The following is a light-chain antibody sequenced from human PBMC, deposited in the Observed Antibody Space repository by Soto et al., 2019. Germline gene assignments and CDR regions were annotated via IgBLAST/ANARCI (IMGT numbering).Light chain of an antibody. J-gene: IGLJ3*02. CDR1: SSKIGSNT. CDR3: AAWDDSLNGQV. Sequence: QSVLTQPPSASGTPGQRVTISCSGSSSKIGSNTVNWYQQLPGTAPKLLIYSNNQRPSGVPDRFSGSKSGTSASLAISGLQSEDEADYYCAAWDDSLNGQVFGGGTKVTVL. V-gene: IGLV1-44*01. CDR2: SNN.